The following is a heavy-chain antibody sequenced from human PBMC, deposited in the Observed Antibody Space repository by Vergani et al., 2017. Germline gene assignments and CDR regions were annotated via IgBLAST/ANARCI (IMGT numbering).Heavy chain of an antibody. CDR1: GSSISSGDYY. CDR3: ARTLGELSSNYFYYGMDV. Sequence: QVQLQESGPGLVKPSQTLSLTCTVSGSSISSGDYYWSWIRQPPGKGLEWIGYIYYTGSTYYNPSLKRRVTISVDTSKNQFSLKVTSVTAADTAVYYCARTLGELSSNYFYYGMDVWGQXP. V-gene: IGHV4-30-4*08. J-gene: IGHJ6*02. D-gene: IGHD3-16*02. CDR2: IYYTGST.